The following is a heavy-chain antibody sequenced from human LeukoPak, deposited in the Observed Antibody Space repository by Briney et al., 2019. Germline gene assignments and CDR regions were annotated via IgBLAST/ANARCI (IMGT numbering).Heavy chain of an antibody. CDR3: ARDLYRIVVVPHYFDY. CDR2: ISGSGGST. Sequence: GGSLRLSCAASGFTFSSYGMSWVRQAPGKGLEWVSAISGSGGSTYYADSVKGRFTISRDNSKNTLYLQMNSLRAEDTAVYYCARDLYRIVVVPHYFDYWGQGTLVTVSS. V-gene: IGHV3-23*01. CDR1: GFTFSSYG. D-gene: IGHD3-22*01. J-gene: IGHJ4*02.